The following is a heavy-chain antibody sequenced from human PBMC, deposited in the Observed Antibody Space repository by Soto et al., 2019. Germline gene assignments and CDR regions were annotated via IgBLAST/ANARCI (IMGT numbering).Heavy chain of an antibody. Sequence: GGSLRLSCAAAGFPFGGYWMSWVRQAPGKGLEWVANIKQDGSEKYSVDSVKGRFTISRDNAKNSLYLQMSSLRAEDTAVYYCAKLGYCSTISCSLDGAFDIWGQGTLVTV. CDR1: GFPFGGYW. CDR2: IKQDGSEK. J-gene: IGHJ3*02. CDR3: AKLGYCSTISCSLDGAFDI. V-gene: IGHV3-7*01. D-gene: IGHD2-2*01.